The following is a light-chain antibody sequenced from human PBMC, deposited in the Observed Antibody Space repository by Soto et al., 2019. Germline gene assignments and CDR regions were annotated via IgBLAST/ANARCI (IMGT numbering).Light chain of an antibody. J-gene: IGKJ1*01. CDR3: QQYNNWWT. V-gene: IGKV3-15*01. Sequence: EIVITQSSATQSVFSGEKDTLSFSATQRVSSQFAGYQQNPGQAPRLLIYGASTRATGIPARFSGSGSGTEFTLTISSLQSEDFAVYYCQQYNNWWTFGQGTKVDIK. CDR1: QRVSSQ. CDR2: GAS.